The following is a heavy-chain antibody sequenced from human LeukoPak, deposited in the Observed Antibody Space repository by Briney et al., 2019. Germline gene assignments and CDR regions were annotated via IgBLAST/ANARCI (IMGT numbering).Heavy chain of an antibody. V-gene: IGHV4-34*01. D-gene: IGHD3-22*01. CDR3: ARTRSSGYLTFDY. CDR2: INHSGST. Sequence: SETLSLTCAVYGGSFSGYYWSWIRQPPGKGLEWIGEINHSGSTNYNPSLKSRVTISVDTSKNQFSLKLSSVTAADTAVYYCARTRSSGYLTFDYWGQGILVTVSS. CDR1: GGSFSGYY. J-gene: IGHJ4*02.